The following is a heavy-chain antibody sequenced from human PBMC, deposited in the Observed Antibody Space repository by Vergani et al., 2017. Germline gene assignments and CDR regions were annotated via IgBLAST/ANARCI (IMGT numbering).Heavy chain of an antibody. D-gene: IGHD2-2*01. Sequence: EVQLVESGGGLVQPGGSLKLSCAASGFTFSGSAMHWVRQASGKGLEWVGRIRSKANSYATAYAASVKGRFTISRDDSKNTAYLQMNSQKTEDTAVYSCTRQRDPYCSSTSCYESDYWGQGTLVTVSS. CDR3: TRQRDPYCSSTSCYESDY. CDR1: GFTFSGSA. V-gene: IGHV3-73*01. J-gene: IGHJ4*02. CDR2: IRSKANSYAT.